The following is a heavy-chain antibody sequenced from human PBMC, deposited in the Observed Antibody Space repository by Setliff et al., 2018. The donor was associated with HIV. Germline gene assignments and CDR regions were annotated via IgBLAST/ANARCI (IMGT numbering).Heavy chain of an antibody. CDR3: ARGRLRWSPDY. D-gene: IGHD2-8*01. Sequence: ASVKVSCKASGYTFTSYGISWVRQATGQGLEWMGWMNPNSGRAGYAQKFQGRVTMTRDSSISTAYMELSSLRSDDTAVYYCARGRLRWSPDYWGQGTLVTVSS. J-gene: IGHJ4*02. V-gene: IGHV1-8*02. CDR1: GYTFTSYG. CDR2: MNPNSGRA.